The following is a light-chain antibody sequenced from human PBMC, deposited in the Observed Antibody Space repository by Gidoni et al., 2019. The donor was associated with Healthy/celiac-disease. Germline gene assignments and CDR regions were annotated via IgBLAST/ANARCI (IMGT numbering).Light chain of an antibody. V-gene: IGLV3-1*01. CDR1: KLGDKV. Sequence: SYELHHPHSVSVSPGKTASITCSGHKLGDKVACLYQQKPSQSPVLVIYQDSKRPSGIPARFSGSNAGNTATLTISGTQAMDEADYYCQAWDSSTEDVVFGGGTKLTVL. CDR2: QDS. J-gene: IGLJ2*01. CDR3: QAWDSSTEDVV.